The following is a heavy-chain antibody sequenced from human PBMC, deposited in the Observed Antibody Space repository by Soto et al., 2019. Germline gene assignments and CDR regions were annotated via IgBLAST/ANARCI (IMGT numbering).Heavy chain of an antibody. Sequence: GESLKISCKASGYKFENYWIAWVLHLPGNGLDCMGLMFPCYSETKYSPSFQGHVALSVDASAVTSFLQCDILEASDSATYFCXRXLTLYYDSDDFYSYFFDNWGQGSQVTVSS. CDR3: XRXLTLYYDSDDFYSYFFDN. V-gene: IGHV5-51*01. J-gene: IGHJ4*02. CDR1: GYKFENYW. CDR2: MFPCYSET. D-gene: IGHD2-21*02.